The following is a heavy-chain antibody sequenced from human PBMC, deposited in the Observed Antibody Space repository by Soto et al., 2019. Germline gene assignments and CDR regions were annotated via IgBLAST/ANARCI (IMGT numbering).Heavy chain of an antibody. D-gene: IGHD2-21*02. CDR3: ARAVVTANYYYYYYGMDV. CDR2: IYYSGST. V-gene: IGHV4-31*03. J-gene: IGHJ6*02. CDR1: GGSISSGGYY. Sequence: QVQLQESGPGLVKPSQTLSLTCTVSGGSISSGGYYWGWIRQHPGKGLEWIGYIYYSGSTYYNPSLKSRVTISVDTSKNQFSLKLSSVTAADTAVYYCARAVVTANYYYYYYGMDVWGQGTTVTVSS.